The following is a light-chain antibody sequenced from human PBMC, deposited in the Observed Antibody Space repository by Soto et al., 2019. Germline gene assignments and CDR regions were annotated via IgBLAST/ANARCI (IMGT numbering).Light chain of an antibody. CDR2: GAS. CDR3: QQYYSIPFT. J-gene: IGKJ2*01. V-gene: IGKV3-11*01. Sequence: VLTQSPATLSLSPGERATLSCRASENVRTFVDWYQQKPGQAPRLLIYGASNRATDIPARFSGSGSGTDFTLTISNLEPEDVAVYYCQQYYSIPFTFGQGTKLEI. CDR1: ENVRTF.